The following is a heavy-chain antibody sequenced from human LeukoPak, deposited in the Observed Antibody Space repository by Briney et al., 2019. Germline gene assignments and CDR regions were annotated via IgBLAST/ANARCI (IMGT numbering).Heavy chain of an antibody. CDR3: ARLPIAEALSFYYGMDV. CDR2: IYPGDSDT. CDR1: GYSFTSYW. D-gene: IGHD6-13*01. Sequence: GESLKISCKGSGYSFTSYWIGWVRQVPGKGLEWMGIIYPGDSDTRYSPSFQGQVTISADKSISTAYLQWSSLKASDTAVYYCARLPIAEALSFYYGMDVWGQGTTVTVSS. J-gene: IGHJ6*02. V-gene: IGHV5-51*01.